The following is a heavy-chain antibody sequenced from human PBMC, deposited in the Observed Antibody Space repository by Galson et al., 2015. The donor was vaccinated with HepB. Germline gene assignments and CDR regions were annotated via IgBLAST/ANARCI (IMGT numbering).Heavy chain of an antibody. CDR3: ARHDGATREGVAFDM. J-gene: IGHJ3*02. Sequence: LRLSCAASGFIFSDYYMSWIRQAPGKGLEWIASIYYSGTIHYNPSLKSRVTISADTSKNQFSLKLRSVTAADTAVYYCARHDGATREGVAFDMWGQGTMVTVSS. V-gene: IGHV4-59*05. D-gene: IGHD5-12*01. CDR2: IYYSGTI. CDR1: GFIFSDYY.